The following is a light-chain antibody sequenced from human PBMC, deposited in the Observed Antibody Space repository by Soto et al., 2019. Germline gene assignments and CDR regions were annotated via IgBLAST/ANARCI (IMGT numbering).Light chain of an antibody. Sequence: QSALTQPPSASGSPGQSVTISCTGTSSDVGVYNYVSWYQQHPGKAPKLLIYEVSKRPSGVPDRFSGSKSGNTASLTVSGLQAEDEADFYCSSYAGRNNVVFGGGTKLTVL. V-gene: IGLV2-8*01. J-gene: IGLJ2*01. CDR3: SSYAGRNNVV. CDR2: EVS. CDR1: SSDVGVYNY.